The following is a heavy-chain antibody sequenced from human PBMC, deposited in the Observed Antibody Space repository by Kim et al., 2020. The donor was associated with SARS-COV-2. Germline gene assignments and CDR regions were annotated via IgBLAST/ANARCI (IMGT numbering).Heavy chain of an antibody. V-gene: IGHV3-7*01. CDR3: AGGFDY. J-gene: IGHJ4*02. CDR2: DGSKN. D-gene: IGHD2-15*01. Sequence: DGSKNYYVDSVKGRFTISRDNAKSSVYLQMNSLRGEDTAVYYCAGGFDYWGQGILVTVSS.